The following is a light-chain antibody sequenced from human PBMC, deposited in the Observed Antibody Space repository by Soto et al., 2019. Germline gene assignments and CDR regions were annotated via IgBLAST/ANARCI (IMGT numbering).Light chain of an antibody. CDR3: SSYTSSSTLYV. Sequence: SVLTQPASVSGSPRQSITISCTGASSDVGGYTYVSWYQQHPGKAPKLMIYEVNNRPSGVSNRFSGSKSGNTAFLTISGLQAEDEADYYCSSYTSSSTLYVFGTGTKVTVL. J-gene: IGLJ1*01. V-gene: IGLV2-14*01. CDR1: SSDVGGYTY. CDR2: EVN.